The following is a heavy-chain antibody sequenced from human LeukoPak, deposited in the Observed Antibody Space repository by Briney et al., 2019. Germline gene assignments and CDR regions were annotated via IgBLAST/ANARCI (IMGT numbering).Heavy chain of an antibody. CDR3: AKCSAQSLRDWLLYFDY. CDR1: GFTFSSYA. Sequence: GGSLRLSCAASGFTFSSYAMSWVRQAPGKGLEWVSAISGSGGSTYYADSVKGRFTISRDNSKNTLYLQMNSLRAEDTAVYYCAKCSAQSLRDWLLYFDYWGRGTLVTVSS. CDR2: ISGSGGST. J-gene: IGHJ4*02. V-gene: IGHV3-23*01. D-gene: IGHD3/OR15-3a*01.